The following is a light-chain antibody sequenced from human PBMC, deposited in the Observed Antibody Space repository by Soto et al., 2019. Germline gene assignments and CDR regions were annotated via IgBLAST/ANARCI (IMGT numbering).Light chain of an antibody. V-gene: IGLV2-14*01. CDR1: NSDIGGYNY. CDR2: EVS. CDR3: CSYSSSGTPKWV. J-gene: IGLJ2*01. Sequence: SVLTQPASVSGSPGQSITISCTGTNSDIGGYNYVSWYQHHPGKAPKLIIYEVSNRPSGVSNRFSGSKFGNTASLTVSGLQAEDEADYSCCSYSSSGTPKWVFGGGTQLTVL.